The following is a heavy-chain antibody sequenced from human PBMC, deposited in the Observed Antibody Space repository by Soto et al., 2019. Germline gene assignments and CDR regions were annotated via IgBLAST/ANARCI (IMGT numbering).Heavy chain of an antibody. CDR1: GVSISSDNW. J-gene: IGHJ4*02. V-gene: IGHV4-4*02. Sequence: QVQLQESGPGLVRPSGTVSLTCAVSGVSISSDNWWSWVRQPPGKALEWIGEIHHSGSTNYNPSRKSRGTMSVVPSKDLFSLTLNSVTAADTAFYYCARDQGSHPGDWGQGTLVSVSS. D-gene: IGHD6-13*01. CDR3: ARDQGSHPGD. CDR2: IHHSGST.